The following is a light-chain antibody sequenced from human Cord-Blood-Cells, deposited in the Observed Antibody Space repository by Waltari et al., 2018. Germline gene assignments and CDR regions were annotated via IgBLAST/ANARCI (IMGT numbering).Light chain of an antibody. Sequence: QSALTQPASVSASPGQSLTTSCPGTSSDAGSYNSVSWYQQHPGKAPKLMIYEGSKRPSGVSNRFSGSKSGNTASLTISGLQAEDEADYYCCSYAGSSTWVFGGGTKLTVL. V-gene: IGLV2-23*01. CDR1: SSDAGSYNS. J-gene: IGLJ3*02. CDR3: CSYAGSSTWV. CDR2: EGS.